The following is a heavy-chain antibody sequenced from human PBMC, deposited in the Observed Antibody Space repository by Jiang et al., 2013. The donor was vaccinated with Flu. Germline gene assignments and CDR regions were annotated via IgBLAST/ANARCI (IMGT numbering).Heavy chain of an antibody. CDR2: VLSSGGT. CDR1: GGSVSGDDYH. CDR3: ARRNSCVGVTCYSFSWFDI. D-gene: IGHD2-15*01. Sequence: GSGLVKPAQTLSLTCTVSGGSVSGDDYHWSWVRQPPGKGLEWLGYVLSSGGTYYNPSLKDRIAISRDSSKHQFSLTLTSVTAADTAVYYCARRNSCVGVTCYSFSWFDIWGQGTLVTVSS. J-gene: IGHJ5*02. V-gene: IGHV4-30-4*01.